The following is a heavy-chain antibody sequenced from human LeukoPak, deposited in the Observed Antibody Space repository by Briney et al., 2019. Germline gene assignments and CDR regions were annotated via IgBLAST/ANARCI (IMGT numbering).Heavy chain of an antibody. CDR1: GFTFSSYG. J-gene: IGHJ4*02. CDR2: IRYDGSNK. CDR3: AKEMKRRDGYNSNY. D-gene: IGHD5-24*01. V-gene: IGHV3-30*02. Sequence: GGSLRLSCAASGFTFSSYGMHWVRQAPGKGLEWVAFIRYDGSNKYYADSVEGRLTISRDNSKNTLYLQMNSLRAEDTAVYYCAKEMKRRDGYNSNYWGQGTLVTVSS.